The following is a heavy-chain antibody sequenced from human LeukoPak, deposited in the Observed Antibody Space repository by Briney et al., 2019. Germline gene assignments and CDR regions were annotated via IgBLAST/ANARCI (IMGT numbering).Heavy chain of an antibody. J-gene: IGHJ6*02. CDR3: ARERGLWFGELWGVSDYYYGMDV. CDR2: INPNSGGT. V-gene: IGHV1-2*02. Sequence: ASVKVSCKASGYTFTGYYMHWVRQAPGQGLEWMGWINPNSGGTNYAQKLQGRVTMTRDTSISTAYMELSRLRSDDTAVYYCARERGLWFGELWGVSDYYYGMDVWGQGTTVTVSS. CDR1: GYTFTGYY. D-gene: IGHD3-10*01.